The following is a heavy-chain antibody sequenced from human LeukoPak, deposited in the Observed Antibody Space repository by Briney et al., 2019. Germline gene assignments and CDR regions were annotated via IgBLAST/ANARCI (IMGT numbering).Heavy chain of an antibody. D-gene: IGHD3-9*01. CDR3: AKVVHDYDILIPWDY. CDR2: ISGGSDST. Sequence: PGGSLRLSCAASGFTFSSYAMSWVRQAPGKGLEWVSAISGGSDSTYYADSVKGRFTISRDNSKNTLYLQMNSLRAEDTAVYYCAKVVHDYDILIPWDYWGQGTLVTVSS. V-gene: IGHV3-23*01. J-gene: IGHJ4*02. CDR1: GFTFSSYA.